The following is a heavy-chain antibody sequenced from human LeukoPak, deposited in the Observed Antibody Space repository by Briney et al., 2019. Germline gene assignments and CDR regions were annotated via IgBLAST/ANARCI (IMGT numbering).Heavy chain of an antibody. V-gene: IGHV4-59*01. Sequence: SETLSLTCAVSGGSISSYYWSWIRQSPGKGLEWIGYIYYSGSTNYNPSLKSRVTISVDTSKNQFSLKLSSVTAADTAVYYCARVKTDYGDYVVDYWGQGTLVTVSS. CDR2: IYYSGST. CDR1: GGSISSYY. D-gene: IGHD4-17*01. CDR3: ARVKTDYGDYVVDY. J-gene: IGHJ4*02.